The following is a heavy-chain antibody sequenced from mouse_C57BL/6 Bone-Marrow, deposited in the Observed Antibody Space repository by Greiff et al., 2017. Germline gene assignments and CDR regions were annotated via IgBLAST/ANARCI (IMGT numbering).Heavy chain of an antibody. CDR3: ARVAYGN. D-gene: IGHD6-5*01. J-gene: IGHJ2*01. V-gene: IGHV3-6*01. CDR2: ISYDGSN. CDR1: GYSITSGYY. Sequence: EVKLQQSGPGLVKPSQSLSLTCSVTGYSITSGYYWNWIRQFPGNKLEWMGYISYDGSNNYNPSLKNRISITRDTSKNQFFLKLNSVTTEDTATYYCARVAYGNCGQGTTLTVSS.